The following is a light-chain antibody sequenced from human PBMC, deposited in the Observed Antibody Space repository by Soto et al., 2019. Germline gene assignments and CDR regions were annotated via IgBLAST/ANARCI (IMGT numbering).Light chain of an antibody. CDR3: QQYGSSPLT. CDR1: QSVRNNY. Sequence: EIVLTQSPGTLFLSPGERATLSCRTSQSVRNNYLAWYQQQPGQAPRLLIYGASSRASGIPDRFSGGGSGTDFTLTISRLEPEDFAVYYCQQYGSSPLTFGGGTKVEIK. V-gene: IGKV3-20*01. J-gene: IGKJ4*01. CDR2: GAS.